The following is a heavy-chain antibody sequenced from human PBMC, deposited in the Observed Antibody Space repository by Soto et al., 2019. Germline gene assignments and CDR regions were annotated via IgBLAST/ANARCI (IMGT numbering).Heavy chain of an antibody. CDR2: ISYDGSNK. D-gene: IGHD1-1*01. V-gene: IGHV3-30-3*01. Sequence: GGSLRLSCAASGFTFSSYAMHWVRQAPGKGLEWVAVISYDGSNKYYADSVKGRFTISRDNSKNTLYLQMNSLRAEDTAVYYCAKDVKILELEDPPTDYHYYYGMDVWGQGTTVTVS. CDR3: AKDVKILELEDPPTDYHYYYGMDV. CDR1: GFTFSSYA. J-gene: IGHJ6*02.